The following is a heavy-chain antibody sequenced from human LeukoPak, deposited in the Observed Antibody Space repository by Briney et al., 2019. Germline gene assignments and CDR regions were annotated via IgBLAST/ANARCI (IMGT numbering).Heavy chain of an antibody. D-gene: IGHD3-16*02. J-gene: IGHJ6*03. V-gene: IGHV3-23*01. CDR2: ISGSGGST. Sequence: PGGSLRLSCAASGFTFSSYAMSWVRQAPGKGLEWVSAISGSGGSTYYADSVKGRFTISRDKSKNTLYLQMNSLRAEDTAVYYCARCKARYDYVWGSYRYDYYYYMDVWGKGTTVTVSS. CDR1: GFTFSSYA. CDR3: ARCKARYDYVWGSYRYDYYYYMDV.